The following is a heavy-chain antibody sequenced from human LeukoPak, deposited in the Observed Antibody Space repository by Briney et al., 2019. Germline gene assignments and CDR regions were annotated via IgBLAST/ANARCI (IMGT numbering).Heavy chain of an antibody. CDR3: ARTPPSSGWYGDYYYYYYMDV. CDR1: GGTFSSYA. V-gene: IGHV1-69*13. D-gene: IGHD6-19*01. CDR2: IIPILGTA. J-gene: IGHJ6*03. Sequence: SVKVSCKASGGTFSSYAISWVRQAPGQGLEWMGGIIPILGTANYAQKFQGRVTITADESTSTAYMELSSLRSEDTAVYYCARTPPSSGWYGDYYYYYYMDVWGKGTTVTISS.